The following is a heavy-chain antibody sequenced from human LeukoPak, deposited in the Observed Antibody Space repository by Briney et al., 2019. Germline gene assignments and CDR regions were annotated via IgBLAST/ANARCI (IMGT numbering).Heavy chain of an antibody. J-gene: IGHJ6*03. CDR3: ARGPGPYYMDV. CDR1: GYSISSGYY. V-gene: IGHV4-38-2*02. Sequence: PSETLSLTCTVSGYSISSGYYWGWIRQPPGKGLEWIGSVYHSGSAYYNPSLKSRVTISVDTSKNQFSLKLSSVTAADTAVYYCARGPGPYYMDVWGKGTTVTISS. CDR2: VYHSGSA.